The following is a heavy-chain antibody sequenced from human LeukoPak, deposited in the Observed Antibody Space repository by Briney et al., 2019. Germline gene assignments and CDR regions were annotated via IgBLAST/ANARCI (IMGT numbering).Heavy chain of an antibody. V-gene: IGHV3-7*03. CDR1: GFTFSTYW. CDR3: AGGRRQFDP. J-gene: IGHJ5*02. Sequence: PGGSLRLSCAASGFTFSTYWMSWVRQAPGKGLEWVANIKQDGSEKYYVDSVKGRFTISRDNAKNSLYPQMNSLRAEDTAVYYCAGGRRQFDPWGQGTLVTVSS. CDR2: IKQDGSEK. D-gene: IGHD3-16*01.